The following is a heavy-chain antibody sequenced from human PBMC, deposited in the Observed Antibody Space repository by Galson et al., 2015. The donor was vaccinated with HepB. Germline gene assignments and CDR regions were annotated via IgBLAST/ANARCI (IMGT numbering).Heavy chain of an antibody. J-gene: IGHJ3*02. CDR2: ISGSGITT. CDR1: GLTFSSYA. CDR3: ARPDRALDSRSWYLAFDI. D-gene: IGHD6-13*01. Sequence: SLRLSCAASGLTFSSYAMSWVRQAPGKGLEWVSAISGSGITTYYADSVKGRFTISRDNSKNTLYLQMDSLRAEDTAVYYCARPDRALDSRSWYLAFDIWGQGTMVTVSS. V-gene: IGHV3-23*01.